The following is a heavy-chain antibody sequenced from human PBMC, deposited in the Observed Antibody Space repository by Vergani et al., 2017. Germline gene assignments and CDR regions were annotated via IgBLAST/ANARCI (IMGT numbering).Heavy chain of an antibody. CDR1: GFTFSSYG. CDR2: ISYDGSNK. V-gene: IGHV3-30*18. CDR3: AKDSGSYPDYFDY. Sequence: QVQLVESGGGVLQPGRSLRLSCAASGFTFSSYGMHWVRQAPGKGLEWVAVISYDGSNKYYADSVKGRFTISRDNSKNTLYLQMNSLRAEDTAVYYCAKDSGSYPDYFDYWGQGTLVTVSS. D-gene: IGHD1-26*01. J-gene: IGHJ4*02.